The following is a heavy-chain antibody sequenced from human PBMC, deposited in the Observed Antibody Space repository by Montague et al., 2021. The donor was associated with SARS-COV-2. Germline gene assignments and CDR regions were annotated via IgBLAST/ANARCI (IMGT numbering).Heavy chain of an antibody. Sequence: SETLSLTCTVSGGSIRSTTFYWGWIRQSPGKGLEWIGYIYEGDTTSNNPSLNSRVAISLDTPNNQFSLKITSLIVADTAIYYCVTPGKTAVAGQFDFWGPGILVTVSS. CDR1: GGSIRSTTFY. CDR3: VTPGKTAVAGQFDF. J-gene: IGHJ4*02. D-gene: IGHD6-19*01. CDR2: IYEGDTT. V-gene: IGHV4-39*07.